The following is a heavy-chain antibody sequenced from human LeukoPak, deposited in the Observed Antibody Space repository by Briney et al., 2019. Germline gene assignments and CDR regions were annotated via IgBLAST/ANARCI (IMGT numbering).Heavy chain of an antibody. J-gene: IGHJ4*02. CDR1: GGTFSSYA. CDR2: IIPIFGTA. V-gene: IGHV1-69*15. Sequence: SVKVSCKASGGTFSSYAINWVRQAPGQGLEWMGRIIPIFGTANYAQKFQGRVTITADESTSTAYMELSSLRSEDTAVYYCARDLYYYGSGSFQDYWGQGTLVTVSS. D-gene: IGHD3-10*01. CDR3: ARDLYYYGSGSFQDY.